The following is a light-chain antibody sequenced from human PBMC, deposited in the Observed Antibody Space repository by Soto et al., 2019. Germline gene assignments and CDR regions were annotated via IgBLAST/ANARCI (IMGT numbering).Light chain of an antibody. CDR2: DVS. CDR1: QSVSSN. V-gene: IGKV3D-15*01. CDR3: QQYNMWPHT. J-gene: IGKJ5*01. Sequence: EIVMTPSPATLSVSPVERATLSCRASQSVSSNLAWYQQKPGQAPRLLVYDVSNRATGIPARFSGGGSETEFTLTISSLQSEDFAVYYCQQYNMWPHTFGQGTRLEIK.